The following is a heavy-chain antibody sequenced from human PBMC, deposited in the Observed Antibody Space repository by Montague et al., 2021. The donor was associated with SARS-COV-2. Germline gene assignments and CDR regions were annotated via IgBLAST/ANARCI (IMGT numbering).Heavy chain of an antibody. Sequence: SETLSLTCTGSSLRMSSYSCTWMRNPRGNCMDWSGSIYYSCSNNYNPSLKSRVTISVDTSKNQFSLKLSSVTAADTAVYYCARVKRGYYYGLGVSAHFDYWGQGTLVTVSS. J-gene: IGHJ4*02. CDR3: ARVKRGYYYGLGVSAHFDY. D-gene: IGHD3-10*01. CDR2: IYYSCSN. V-gene: IGHV4-59*01. CDR1: SLRMSSYS.